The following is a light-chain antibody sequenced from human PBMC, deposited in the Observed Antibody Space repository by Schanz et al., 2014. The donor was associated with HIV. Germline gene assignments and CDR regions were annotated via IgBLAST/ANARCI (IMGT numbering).Light chain of an antibody. V-gene: IGKV3-20*01. CDR1: QSISSSL. CDR3: QQSGDSGGT. J-gene: IGKJ4*01. Sequence: IVLTQSPGTLSLSPGERGTLSCRASQSISSSLLAWYQKKPGQAPTLLIYAASSRASGIPDRFSGSGSGADFTLTISGLEPEDFAVYYCQQSGDSGGTFGGGTKVDMK. CDR2: AAS.